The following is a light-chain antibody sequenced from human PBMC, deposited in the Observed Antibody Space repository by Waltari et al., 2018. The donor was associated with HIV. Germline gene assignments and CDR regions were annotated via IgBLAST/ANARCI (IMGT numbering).Light chain of an antibody. CDR3: QSPDHSDSCV. Sequence: SCELTQPPSVSVSPAQTARITCSGDTLSSKYTSWYQQKPGQAPILVIFKDSERPSGIPERFSGSISGTTVTLTISEVQTEDEADYYCQSPDHSDSCVFGTGTTLTVL. CDR2: KDS. J-gene: IGLJ1*01. V-gene: IGLV3-25*03. CDR1: TLSSKY.